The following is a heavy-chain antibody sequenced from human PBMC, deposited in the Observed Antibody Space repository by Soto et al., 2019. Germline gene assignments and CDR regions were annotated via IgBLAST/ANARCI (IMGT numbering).Heavy chain of an antibody. CDR1: GFTFNNYG. J-gene: IGHJ6*02. V-gene: IGHV3-30*03. CDR2: ISYDGSNK. Sequence: GGSLRLSCAASGFTFNNYGMHWVRQAPGKGLEWVAVISYDGSNKYYADSVKGRFTISRDNSKNTLYLQMNSLRAEDTAVYYCAREGILWFGEYTDYYGMDVWGQGTTVTVSS. D-gene: IGHD3-10*01. CDR3: AREGILWFGEYTDYYGMDV.